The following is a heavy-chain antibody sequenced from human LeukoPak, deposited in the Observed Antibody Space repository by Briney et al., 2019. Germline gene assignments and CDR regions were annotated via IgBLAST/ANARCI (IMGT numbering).Heavy chain of an antibody. CDR2: IYYSGKT. V-gene: IGHV4-39*07. J-gene: IGHJ6*03. CDR3: AREEYYYYMDV. Sequence: PSETLSLTCTVSGGSISGSSYYWGWIRQPPGKGLEWIGSIYYSGKTYYTPSLKSRVIISVDTSKNQFSLKVSSVTAADTAVYYCAREEYYYYMDVWGKGTTVTVSS. CDR1: GGSISGSSYY.